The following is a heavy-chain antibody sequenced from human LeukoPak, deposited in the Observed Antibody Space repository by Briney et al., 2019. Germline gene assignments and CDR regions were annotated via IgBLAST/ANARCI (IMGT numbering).Heavy chain of an antibody. CDR3: ARAPVATAGDY. V-gene: IGHV3-7*01. Sequence: LPWGSLSLSCAASGFTFNTYWMTWVRQAPGKGPEWVANINPDGSEQHYVDSLKGRFTISRDNARSSQYLQMNSLRVEDTAVYYCARAPVATAGDYWGQGALVTVSS. D-gene: IGHD6-25*01. CDR1: GFTFNTYW. J-gene: IGHJ4*02. CDR2: INPDGSEQ.